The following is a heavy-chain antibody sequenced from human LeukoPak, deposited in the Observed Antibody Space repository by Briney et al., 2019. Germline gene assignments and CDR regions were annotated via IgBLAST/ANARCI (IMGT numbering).Heavy chain of an antibody. CDR1: GYTFTSYD. J-gene: IGHJ4*02. CDR3: AREPYSYGFDY. Sequence: GASVKVSCKASGYTFTSYDINWVRQATGQGLEWMGWMNPNSGNTGYAQKFQGRVTITRNTFISTAYMELSSLRSEDTAVYYCAREPYSYGFDYWGQGTLVTVSS. CDR2: MNPNSGNT. D-gene: IGHD5-18*01. V-gene: IGHV1-8*03.